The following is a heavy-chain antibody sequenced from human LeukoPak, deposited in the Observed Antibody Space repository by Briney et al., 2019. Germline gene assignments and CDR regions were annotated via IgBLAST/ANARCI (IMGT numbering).Heavy chain of an antibody. V-gene: IGHV3-48*01. CDR2: ISSSSSTI. D-gene: IGHD2-2*01. CDR3: ARTCSSTSCSSGY. J-gene: IGHJ4*02. Sequence: GGSLRLSCAASGFTFSSYSMNWVRQAPGKGLEWVSYISSSSSTIYYADSVKGRFTISRDNAKNSLYLQMNSLRAEDTAVYYCARTCSSTSCSSGYWGQGTLVTVS. CDR1: GFTFSSYS.